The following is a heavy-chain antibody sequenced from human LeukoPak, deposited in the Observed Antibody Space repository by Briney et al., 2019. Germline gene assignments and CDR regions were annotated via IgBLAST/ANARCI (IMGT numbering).Heavy chain of an antibody. CDR1: GGSISGSY. CDR3: ARHGDYASTTYDFDY. V-gene: IGHV4-59*08. Sequence: SETLSLTCTVSGGSISGSYWSWIRQPPGKGLEWIGYIYYSGSTNYNPSLGSRVTISVDTSKNQFSLKLSSVTAADTAVYYYARHGDYASTTYDFDYWGQGTLVTVSS. D-gene: IGHD2/OR15-2a*01. J-gene: IGHJ4*02. CDR2: IYYSGST.